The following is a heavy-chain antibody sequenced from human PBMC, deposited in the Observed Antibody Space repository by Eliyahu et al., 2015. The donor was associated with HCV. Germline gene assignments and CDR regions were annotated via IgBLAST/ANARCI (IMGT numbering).Heavy chain of an antibody. CDR1: GFTFSSYX. CDR3: AKVLIVGATQALIDAFDI. D-gene: IGHD1-26*01. J-gene: IGHJ3*02. CDR2: ISGSGGST. V-gene: IGHV3-23*01. Sequence: EVQLLESGGGLVQPGGSLRLSCAASGFTFSSYXMSWVRQAPGKGLEWVSAISGSGGSTYYADSVKGRFTISRDNSKNTLYLQMNSLRAEDTAVYYCAKVLIVGATQALIDAFDIWGQGTMVTVSS.